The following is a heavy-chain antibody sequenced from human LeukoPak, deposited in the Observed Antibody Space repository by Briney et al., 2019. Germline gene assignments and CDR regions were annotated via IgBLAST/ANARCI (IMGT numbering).Heavy chain of an antibody. CDR2: INVDGDER. V-gene: IGHV3-7*01. J-gene: IGHJ6*02. CDR1: EFTLSNYL. CDR3: ARGHYGMDV. Sequence: PGGSLRLSCAAFEFTLSNYLMTWVRRAPGKGLEWVANINVDGDERHYVDSVKGRFTISRDNAQKSLYLQMNSLRAEDTAVYYCARGHYGMDVWGQGTTVTVSS.